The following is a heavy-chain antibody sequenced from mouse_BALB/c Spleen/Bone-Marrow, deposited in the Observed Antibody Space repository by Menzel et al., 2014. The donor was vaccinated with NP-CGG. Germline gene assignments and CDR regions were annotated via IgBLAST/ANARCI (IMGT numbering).Heavy chain of an antibody. D-gene: IGHD1-1*01. Sequence: EADGVDFSRYWMSWVRQAPGKGLEWIGEINPDSSTINYTPSLKDKFIISRDSAKNTLALQMSRVRSEDAGLYYCARCGYYGFLHYWGQGTTLTVSS. CDR3: ARCGYYGFLHY. CDR2: INPDSSTI. J-gene: IGHJ2*01. V-gene: IGHV4-1*02. CDR1: GVDFSRYW.